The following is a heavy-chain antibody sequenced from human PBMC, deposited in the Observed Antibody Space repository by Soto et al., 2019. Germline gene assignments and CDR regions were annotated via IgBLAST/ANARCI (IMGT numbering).Heavy chain of an antibody. CDR1: GGSISSVDYY. D-gene: IGHD3-3*01. J-gene: IGHJ5*02. CDR2: IYYSGST. V-gene: IGHV4-30-4*01. Sequence: PSETLSLTCSVAGGSISSVDYYWSWIRQPPGKGLEWIGYIYYSGSTYYNPSLKSRVTISVDTSKNQFSLKLSSVTAADTAVYYCARDLGIRPPRADRYYDFWSAPNWFDPWGQGTLVTVSS. CDR3: ARDLGIRPPRADRYYDFWSAPNWFDP.